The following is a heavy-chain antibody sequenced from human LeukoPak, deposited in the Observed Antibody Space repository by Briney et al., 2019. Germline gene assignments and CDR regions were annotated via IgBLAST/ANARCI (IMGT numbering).Heavy chain of an antibody. J-gene: IGHJ6*02. CDR1: GFTFSSYS. D-gene: IGHD3-10*01. CDR2: ISSSSSYI. CDR3: ARDYFYYYYYGMDV. Sequence: GGSLRLSCAASGFTFSSYSMNWVRQAPGKGLEWVSSISSSSSYIYYADSVKGRFTISRDNAKNSLYLQMNSLRAGDTAVYYCARDYFYYYYYGMDVWGQGTTVTVSS. V-gene: IGHV3-21*01.